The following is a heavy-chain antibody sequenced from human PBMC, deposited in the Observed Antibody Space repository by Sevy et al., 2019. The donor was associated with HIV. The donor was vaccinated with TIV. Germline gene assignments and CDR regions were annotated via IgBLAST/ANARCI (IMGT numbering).Heavy chain of an antibody. CDR2: IYSSGRT. CDR1: GVSISSGDSF. V-gene: IGHV4-39*01. CDR3: TRRREVAAPGLSI. D-gene: IGHD5-12*01. Sequence: SETLSLTCTVSGVSISSGDSFWDWVRQPPGKGLEWIGSIYSSGRTYYSPSLKSRVTISLDTSKYQVSLKLNFVTAADTAVHYCTRRREVAAPGLSIWGQGTMVTVSS. J-gene: IGHJ3*02.